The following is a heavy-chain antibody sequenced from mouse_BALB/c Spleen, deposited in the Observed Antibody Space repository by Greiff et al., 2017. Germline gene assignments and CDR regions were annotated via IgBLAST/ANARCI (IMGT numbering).Heavy chain of an antibody. D-gene: IGHD1-1*01. V-gene: IGHV1-5*01. Sequence: EVQLQQSGTVLARPGASVKMSCKASGYSFTSYWMHWVKQRPGQGLEWIGAIYPGNSDTSYNQKFKGKAKLTAVTSASTAYMELSSLTNEDSAVYYCTRELLDYGSSYAMDYWGQGTSVTVSS. J-gene: IGHJ4*01. CDR2: IYPGNSDT. CDR3: TRELLDYGSSYAMDY. CDR1: GYSFTSYW.